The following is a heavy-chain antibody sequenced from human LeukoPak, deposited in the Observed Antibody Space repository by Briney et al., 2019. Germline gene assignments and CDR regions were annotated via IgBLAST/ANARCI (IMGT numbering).Heavy chain of an antibody. J-gene: IGHJ4*02. CDR3: AGDYPDGGGGRYFDWLPVF. V-gene: IGHV3-30-3*01. CDR1: GFTFSSYA. Sequence: GGSLRLSCAASGFTFSSYAMHWVRQAPGKGLEWVAVISYDGSNKYYADSVKGRFTISRDNSKNTLYLQMNSLRAEDTAVYYCAGDYPDGGGGRYFDWLPVFWGQGTLVTVSS. D-gene: IGHD3-9*01. CDR2: ISYDGSNK.